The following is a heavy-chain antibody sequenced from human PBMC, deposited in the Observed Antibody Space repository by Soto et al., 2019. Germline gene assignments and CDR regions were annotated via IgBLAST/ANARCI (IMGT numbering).Heavy chain of an antibody. CDR1: GFTFDDYA. Sequence: GGSLRLSCAASGFTFDDYAMHWVRQAPGKGLEWVSLISWDGGSTYYADSVKGRFTISRDNSKNSLYLQMNSLRAEDTALYYCAKGPRGVVVPAAIHYWGQGTLVTVSS. J-gene: IGHJ4*02. CDR3: AKGPRGVVVPAAIHY. D-gene: IGHD2-2*02. V-gene: IGHV3-43D*03. CDR2: ISWDGGST.